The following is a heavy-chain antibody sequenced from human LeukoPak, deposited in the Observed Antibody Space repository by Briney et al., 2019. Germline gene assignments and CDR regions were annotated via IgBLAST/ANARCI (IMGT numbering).Heavy chain of an antibody. CDR2: IGSTGSNT. Sequence: PGGSLRLSCAASGFTFSSYAMSWVRQAPGRGLEWVSTIGSTGSNTYYTDSVKGRFTISRDNSKNTLYLQINGLRADDTAVYYCAKENYDSTYYFDYWGQGTLVTVSS. V-gene: IGHV3-23*01. CDR1: GFTFSSYA. CDR3: AKENYDSTYYFDY. J-gene: IGHJ4*02. D-gene: IGHD3-22*01.